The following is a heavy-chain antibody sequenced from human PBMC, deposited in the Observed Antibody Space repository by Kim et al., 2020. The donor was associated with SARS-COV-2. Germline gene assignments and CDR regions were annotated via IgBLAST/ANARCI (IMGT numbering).Heavy chain of an antibody. CDR2: ISSSSSTI. D-gene: IGHD4-17*01. CDR1: GFTFSSYS. J-gene: IGHJ1*01. CDR3: ARERYGDYWHDEYFQH. Sequence: GGSLRLSCAASGFTFSSYSMNWVRQAPGKGLEWVSYISSSSSTIYYADSVKGRFTISRDNAKNSLYLQMNSLRDEDTAVYYCARERYGDYWHDEYFQHWGQGTLVTVSS. V-gene: IGHV3-48*02.